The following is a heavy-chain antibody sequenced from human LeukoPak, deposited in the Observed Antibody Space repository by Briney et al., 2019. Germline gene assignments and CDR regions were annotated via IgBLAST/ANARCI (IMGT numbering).Heavy chain of an antibody. CDR1: GYTFTGYY. J-gene: IGHJ6*03. V-gene: IGHV1-2*02. CDR2: INPNSGGT. CDR3: AGRYCSGGSCHQPNYYYYYYMDV. D-gene: IGHD2-15*01. Sequence: ASVKVSCKASGYTFTGYYMHWVRQAPGQGLEWMGWINPNSGGTNYAQKFQGRVTMTRDTSISTAYMELSRLRSDDTAVYYCAGRYCSGGSCHQPNYYYYYYMDVWGKGTTVTVSS.